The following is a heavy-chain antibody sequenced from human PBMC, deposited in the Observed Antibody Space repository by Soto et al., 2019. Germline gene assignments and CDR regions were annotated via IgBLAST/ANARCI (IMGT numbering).Heavy chain of an antibody. CDR2: TYYRSKWCN. CDR1: GDSVSSNRGV. V-gene: IGHV6-1*01. CDR3: ARRGPSDWFEP. Sequence: PSQTLSLTCAIYGDSVSSNRGVWNWIRQSPSRGLEWLGRTYYRSKWCNDYAVSVKSRITINADTSKNQFSLQLNSVTPEDTAVYYCARRGPSDWFEPWGQGTLVTVSS. J-gene: IGHJ5*02.